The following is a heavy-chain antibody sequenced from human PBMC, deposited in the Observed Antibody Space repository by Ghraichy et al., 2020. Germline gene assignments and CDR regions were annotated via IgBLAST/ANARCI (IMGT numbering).Heavy chain of an antibody. CDR2: IYYSGST. J-gene: IGHJ5*02. CDR3: AREWELLGWFDP. Sequence: SETLSLTCTVSGGSISSGDYYWSWIRQPPGNGLEWIGYIYYSGSTYYNPSLKSRVTISVDTSKNQFSLKLSSVTAADTAVYYCAREWELLGWFDPWGQGTLVTVSS. CDR1: GGSISSGDYY. V-gene: IGHV4-30-4*01. D-gene: IGHD1-26*01.